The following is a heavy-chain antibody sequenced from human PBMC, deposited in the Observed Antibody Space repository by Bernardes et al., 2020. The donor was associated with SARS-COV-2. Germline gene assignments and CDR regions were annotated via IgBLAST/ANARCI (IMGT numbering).Heavy chain of an antibody. V-gene: IGHV3-7*01. Sequence: GGSLRLSCAASGFIFSNYWMSWVRQAPGKGLEWVANIKQDGSEQYYVDSVKGRFTISRDNAKNSLYLQMNSLRAEDTAVYYCARVDSPHDVWSGYHLSIYDYYGMDVWGQGTTVTVSS. J-gene: IGHJ6*02. CDR1: GFIFSNYW. D-gene: IGHD3-3*01. CDR2: IKQDGSEQ. CDR3: ARVDSPHDVWSGYHLSIYDYYGMDV.